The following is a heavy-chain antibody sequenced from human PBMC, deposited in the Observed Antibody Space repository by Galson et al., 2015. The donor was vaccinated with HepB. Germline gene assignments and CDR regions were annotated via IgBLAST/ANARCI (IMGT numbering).Heavy chain of an antibody. Sequence: SVKVSCKASGYTFTSYAMHWVRQAPGQRLEWMGWINAGNGNTKYSQKFQGRVTITRDTSASTAYMELSSLSSVTAADTAVYYCARGLVGAPYDYWGQGTLVTVSS. CDR3: ARGLVGAPYDY. D-gene: IGHD1-26*01. CDR2: INAGNGNT. CDR1: GYTFTSYA. J-gene: IGHJ4*02. V-gene: IGHV1-3*01.